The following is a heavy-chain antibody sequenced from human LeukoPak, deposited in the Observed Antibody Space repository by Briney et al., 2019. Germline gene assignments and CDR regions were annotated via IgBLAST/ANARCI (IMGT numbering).Heavy chain of an antibody. CDR1: GGSISSYY. CDR2: IYYSGST. D-gene: IGHD4-17*01. Sequence: PSETLSLTCTVSGGSISSYYWSWIRQPPGKGLEWIGYIYYSGSTNYNPSLESRVTISVDTSKNQFSLKLSSVTAADTAVYYCARSAYYFTVTTFYFDYWGQGTLVTVSS. J-gene: IGHJ4*02. CDR3: ARSAYYFTVTTFYFDY. V-gene: IGHV4-59*01.